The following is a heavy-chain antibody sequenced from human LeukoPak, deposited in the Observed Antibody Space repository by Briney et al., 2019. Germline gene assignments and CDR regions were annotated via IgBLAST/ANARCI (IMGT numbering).Heavy chain of an antibody. D-gene: IGHD3-22*01. V-gene: IGHV1-2*06. J-gene: IGHJ4*02. Sequence: ASVKVSCKASGYIFTNYAINWVRQAPGQGLEWMGRINPNSGGTNYAQKFQGRVTMTRDTSISTAYMELSRLRSDDTAVYYCARAPYYYDSSGYYSLDYWGQGTLVTVAS. CDR3: ARAPYYYDSSGYYSLDY. CDR2: INPNSGGT. CDR1: GYIFTNYA.